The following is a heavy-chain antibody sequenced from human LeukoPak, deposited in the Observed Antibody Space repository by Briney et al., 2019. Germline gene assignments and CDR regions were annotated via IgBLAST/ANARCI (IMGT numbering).Heavy chain of an antibody. CDR2: ISYDGSNK. CDR3: ARSYVVTAPFDY. CDR1: GFTFSSYA. J-gene: IGHJ4*02. V-gene: IGHV3-30-3*01. D-gene: IGHD2-21*02. Sequence: PGGSLRLSCAASGFTFSSYAMHWVRQAPGKGLEWVAVISYDGSNKYCADSVKGRFTISRDNSKNTLYLQMNSLRAEDTAVYYCARSYVVTAPFDYWGQGTLVTVSS.